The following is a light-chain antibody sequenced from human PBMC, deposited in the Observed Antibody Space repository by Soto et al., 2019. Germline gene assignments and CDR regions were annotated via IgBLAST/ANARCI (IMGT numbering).Light chain of an antibody. V-gene: IGKV1-17*01. J-gene: IGKJ1*01. CDR2: AAS. Sequence: IQMTQSPSSLSASVGDRVTITCRASQGIRNDLGWYQQKPGKAPKLLIYAASSLQSGVPSRFSGSGSGTEFTLIISGLQPDDSATYYCQQYTNTNNPWMFGQGTKVDIK. CDR3: QQYTNTNNPWM. CDR1: QGIRND.